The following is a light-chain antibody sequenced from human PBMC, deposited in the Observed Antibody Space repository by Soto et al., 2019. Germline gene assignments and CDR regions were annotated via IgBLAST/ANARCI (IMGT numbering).Light chain of an antibody. V-gene: IGKV1-39*01. J-gene: IGKJ5*01. CDR2: AAS. CDR1: QTISSH. CDR3: QQYGSSEII. Sequence: DIQMTQSPSSLSASVGDRVIITCRASQTISSHLNWYQQKPGKAPNLLVYAASSLQSGVPSRFTGSGSGTDFTLTISSLQPEDFATYYCQQYGSSEIIFGQGTRLEI.